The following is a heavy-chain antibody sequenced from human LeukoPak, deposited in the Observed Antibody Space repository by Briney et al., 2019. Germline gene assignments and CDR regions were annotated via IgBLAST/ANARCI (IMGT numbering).Heavy chain of an antibody. CDR1: GFSFNNYA. CDR2: ISGSAGST. V-gene: IGHV3-23*01. CDR3: AKKWGVGTTTLDYFDY. J-gene: IGHJ4*02. Sequence: GGSLRLSCAASGFSFNNYAMSWVRQAPGKGLEWVSGISGSAGSTYYADSVKGRFTISRDNSKNTLYLQMNSLTDDDTAVYYCAKKWGVGTTTLDYFDYWGQGTLVTVSS. D-gene: IGHD1-26*01.